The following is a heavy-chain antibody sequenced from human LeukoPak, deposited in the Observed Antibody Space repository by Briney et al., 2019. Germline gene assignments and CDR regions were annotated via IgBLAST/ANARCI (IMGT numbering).Heavy chain of an antibody. D-gene: IGHD4-17*01. CDR2: ISYDGSNK. J-gene: IGHJ4*02. V-gene: IGHV3-30*04. CDR1: GFTFSSYA. CDR3: ARDLYGDHLDY. Sequence: GRSLRLSCEASGFTFSSYAMHWVRQAPGKGLEWVAVISYDGSNKYYADSVKGRFTISRDNSKNTLYLQMNSLRTEDTAVYYCARDLYGDHLDYWGQGTLVTVSS.